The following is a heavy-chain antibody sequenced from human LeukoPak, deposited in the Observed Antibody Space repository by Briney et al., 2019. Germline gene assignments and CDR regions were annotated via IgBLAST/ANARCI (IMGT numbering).Heavy chain of an antibody. V-gene: IGHV1-18*01. CDR2: ISAYNGNT. CDR1: GYTFTSYG. D-gene: IGHD3-9*01. Sequence: ASVKVSCKASGYTFTSYGISWVRQAPGQGLEWMGWISAYNGNTNYAQKLQGRVTMTTDTSTSTAYMELRSLRSDDTAVYYCAGDRGRYYDILTGYPPSYYFDYWGQGTLVTVSS. J-gene: IGHJ4*02. CDR3: AGDRGRYYDILTGYPPSYYFDY.